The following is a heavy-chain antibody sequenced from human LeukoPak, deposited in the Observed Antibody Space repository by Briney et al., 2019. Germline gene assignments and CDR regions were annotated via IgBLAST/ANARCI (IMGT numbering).Heavy chain of an antibody. D-gene: IGHD2-8*01. CDR1: GFTFSSYD. CDR2: IRYDGSNT. CDR3: AKGYFLVVTNVEYYFDY. J-gene: IGHJ4*02. V-gene: IGHV3-30*02. Sequence: GGSLRLSREASGFTFSSYDMHWVRQAPGKGLEWVAFIRYDGSNTYYADSVKGRFTISRDNSKNTLYLQMNSLRPEDTSIFYCAKGYFLVVTNVEYYFDYWGQGTLVTVSS.